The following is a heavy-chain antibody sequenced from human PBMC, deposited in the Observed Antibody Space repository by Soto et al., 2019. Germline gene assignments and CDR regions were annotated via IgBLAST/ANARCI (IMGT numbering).Heavy chain of an antibody. J-gene: IGHJ6*02. Sequence: EVQLLESGGGLVQPGGSLRLSCAASGFTFTTFAMSWVRQAPGKGLEWVSVISGSGASTYYADSVKGRFTIFRDNSKNTLYLQMNSLRAEDTAVYYCAKDGKLRGLLYYSSAMDVWGQGTTVTVSS. V-gene: IGHV3-23*01. CDR3: AKDGKLRGLLYYSSAMDV. D-gene: IGHD1-26*01. CDR1: GFTFTTFA. CDR2: ISGSGAST.